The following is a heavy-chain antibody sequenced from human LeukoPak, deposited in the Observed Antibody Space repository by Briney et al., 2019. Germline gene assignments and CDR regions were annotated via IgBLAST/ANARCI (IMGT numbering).Heavy chain of an antibody. J-gene: IGHJ4*02. CDR3: ARYVITMVRGVIAYYFDY. CDR2: IKQDGSEK. Sequence: GGSLRLSCAASGLTFSSHWMSWVRQAPGKGLEWVANIKQDGSEKYYVDSVKGRFTIPRDNAKNSLYLQMNSLRADDTAVYYCARYVITMVRGVIAYYFDYWGQGTLVTVSS. D-gene: IGHD3-10*01. V-gene: IGHV3-7*03. CDR1: GLTFSSHW.